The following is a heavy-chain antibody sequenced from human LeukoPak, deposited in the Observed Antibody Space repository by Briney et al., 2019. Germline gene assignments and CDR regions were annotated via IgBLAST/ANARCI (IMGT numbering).Heavy chain of an antibody. Sequence: PGGSLRLSCAASGFTFSSYSMNWVRQAPGRGLEWVSSISPSSSYIYYADSVKGQFTISRDDAKNSLYLQMNSLRAEDTAVYYCARDRYSTSLDAFDIWGQGTMVTVSS. J-gene: IGHJ3*02. D-gene: IGHD6-13*01. CDR2: ISPSSSYI. V-gene: IGHV3-21*01. CDR1: GFTFSSYS. CDR3: ARDRYSTSLDAFDI.